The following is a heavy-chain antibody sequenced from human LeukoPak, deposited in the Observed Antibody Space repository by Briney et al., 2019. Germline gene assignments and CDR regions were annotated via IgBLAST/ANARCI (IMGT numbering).Heavy chain of an antibody. CDR3: ARLYCSGGSCYSRGDNWFDP. D-gene: IGHD2-15*01. J-gene: IGHJ5*02. Sequence: PSETLSVTCAVYGGSFSGYYWSWIRQPPGKGLEWIGEINHSGSTNYNPSLKSRVTISVDTSKNQFSLKLSSVTAADTAVYYCARLYCSGGSCYSRGDNWFDPWGQGTLVTLSS. V-gene: IGHV4-34*01. CDR2: INHSGST. CDR1: GGSFSGYY.